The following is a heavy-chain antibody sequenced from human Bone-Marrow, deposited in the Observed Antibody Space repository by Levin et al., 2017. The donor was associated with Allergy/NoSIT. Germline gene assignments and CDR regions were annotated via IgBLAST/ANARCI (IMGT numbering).Heavy chain of an antibody. CDR1: GETLSSYA. J-gene: IGHJ6*02. CDR3: VRDPLSGTYYPFDYQYFGLDV. Sequence: GGSLRLSCKASGETLSSYAISWVRQAPGQGLEWVGGIIPMFGTEHYAQNFRGRVTITADASTSTVYMDLSSLKSEDTGLYFCVRDPLSGTYYPFDYQYFGLDVWGQGTTVTVSS. CDR2: IIPMFGTE. D-gene: IGHD1-26*01. V-gene: IGHV1-69*01.